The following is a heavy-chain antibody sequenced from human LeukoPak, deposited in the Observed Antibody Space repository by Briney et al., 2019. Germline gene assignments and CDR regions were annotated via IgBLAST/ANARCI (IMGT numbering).Heavy chain of an antibody. Sequence: PGGSLRLSCAASGFTFDRFAMHWVRQAPGKGLEWVSLISGDGFTTYYVDSVKGRFTRSRDNSKNSLYLQMKSLRTEDTALYYCGRDHVYGGADYWGQGTLVTVSS. CDR3: GRDHVYGGADY. CDR2: ISGDGFTT. D-gene: IGHD4-23*01. V-gene: IGHV3-43*02. CDR1: GFTFDRFA. J-gene: IGHJ4*02.